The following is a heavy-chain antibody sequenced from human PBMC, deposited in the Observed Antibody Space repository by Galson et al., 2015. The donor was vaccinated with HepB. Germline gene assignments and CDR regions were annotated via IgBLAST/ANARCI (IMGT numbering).Heavy chain of an antibody. Sequence: PALVKPTQTLTLTCTFSGFSLSTSGVGVGWIRQPPGKALEWLALIYWDDDKRYSPSLKSRLTITKDTSKNQVVLTMTNMDPVDTATYYCAHSGGIAVAGTDWFDPWGQGTLVTVSS. V-gene: IGHV2-5*02. CDR2: IYWDDDK. CDR1: GFSLSTSGVG. D-gene: IGHD6-19*01. J-gene: IGHJ5*02. CDR3: AHSGGIAVAGTDWFDP.